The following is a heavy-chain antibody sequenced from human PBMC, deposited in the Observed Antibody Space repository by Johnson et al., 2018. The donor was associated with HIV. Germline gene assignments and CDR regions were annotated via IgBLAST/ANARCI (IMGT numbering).Heavy chain of an antibody. D-gene: IGHD3-22*01. Sequence: VQLVESGGGVVRPGGSLRLSCAASGFTFDDYGMSWVRQAPGKGLEWVSAISGSGGSTYYADSVKGRFTISRDNSKNTLYLQMNSLRAEDTAVYYCAKRSGSYAFDIWGQGTMVTVSS. CDR2: ISGSGGST. J-gene: IGHJ3*02. CDR1: GFTFDDYG. CDR3: AKRSGSYAFDI. V-gene: IGHV3-23*04.